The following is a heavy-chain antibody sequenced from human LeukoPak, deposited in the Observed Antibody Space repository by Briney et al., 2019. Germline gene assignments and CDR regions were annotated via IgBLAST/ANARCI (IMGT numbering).Heavy chain of an antibody. CDR3: ARHGIWFGDTNRWFDP. CDR2: IYYSGST. J-gene: IGHJ5*02. V-gene: IGHV4-59*08. Sequence: SETLSLTCTVSGGSISSYYWSWIRQPPGKGLEWIGYIYYSGSTNYDPSLTSRVTISVDTSKNQFSLRLTSVTAADTAVYFCARHGIWFGDTNRWFDPWGQGTLVTVSS. D-gene: IGHD3-10*01. CDR1: GGSISSYY.